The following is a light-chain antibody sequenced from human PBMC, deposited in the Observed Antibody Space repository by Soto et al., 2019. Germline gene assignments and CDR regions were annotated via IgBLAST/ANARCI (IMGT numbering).Light chain of an antibody. V-gene: IGLV1-44*01. J-gene: IGLJ2*01. CDR2: SNN. CDR1: SSNIGSNT. Sequence: QSVLTQPPSASGTPGQRVTISCSGSSSNIGSNTVNWYQQLPGTAPKLLIYSNNQRPSGVPDRFSGSKSGTSASLAISGLQSEDEADYYWAAGDDSLNGEVFGGGTQVTVL. CDR3: AAGDDSLNGEV.